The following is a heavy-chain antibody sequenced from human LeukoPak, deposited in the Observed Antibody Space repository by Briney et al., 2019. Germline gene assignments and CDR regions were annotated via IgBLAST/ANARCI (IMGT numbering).Heavy chain of an antibody. CDR1: GGSFSGYY. V-gene: IGHV4-34*01. Sequence: SETLSLTCAVYGGSFSGYYWSWIRQPPGKGLEWIGSIYYSGSTYYNPSLKSRVTISVDTSKNQFSLKLSSVTAADTAVYYCARGPSYDYIWGSYRQNYFDYWGQGTLVTVSS. D-gene: IGHD3-16*02. J-gene: IGHJ4*02. CDR3: ARGPSYDYIWGSYRQNYFDY. CDR2: IYYSGST.